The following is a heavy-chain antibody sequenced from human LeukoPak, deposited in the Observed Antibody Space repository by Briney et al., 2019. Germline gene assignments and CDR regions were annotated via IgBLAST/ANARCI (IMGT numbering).Heavy chain of an antibody. J-gene: IGHJ4*02. Sequence: GSLRLSCVASGFNFSSYSMNWVRQAPGKGLEWLSYITLRSGGLYSADSLKGRFTTSRDNAESSLYLEMNNLRHEDTAVYYCARDMAAVTDYWGQGTPVRVS. CDR1: GFNFSSYS. D-gene: IGHD3-10*01. CDR2: ITLRSGGL. V-gene: IGHV3-48*02. CDR3: ARDMAAVTDY.